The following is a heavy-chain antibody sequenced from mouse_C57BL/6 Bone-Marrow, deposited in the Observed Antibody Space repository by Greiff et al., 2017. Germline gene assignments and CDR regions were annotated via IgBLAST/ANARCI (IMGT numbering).Heavy chain of an antibody. CDR3: AREGYYGSSLYDFDN. CDR1: GYTFTSYW. V-gene: IGHV1-69*01. Sequence: QVQLQQPGAELVMPGASVKLSCKASGYTFTSYWMHWVKQRPGQGLEWIGEIDPSDSYTNYNQKFKGKSTLTVDKSSSTADMQLSSLTSEDSAVYYGAREGYYGSSLYDFDNWGQGTTLTVSS. J-gene: IGHJ2*01. D-gene: IGHD1-1*01. CDR2: IDPSDSYT.